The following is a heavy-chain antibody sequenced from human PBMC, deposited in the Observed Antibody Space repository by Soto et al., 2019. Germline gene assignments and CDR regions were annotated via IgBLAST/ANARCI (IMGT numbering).Heavy chain of an antibody. D-gene: IGHD3-10*01. CDR2: LTSDNGGS. Sequence: QGQLLQSGAEVKAPGASVKISCKASRYSFTAHYIHWVRQTPGQGLQHLAWLTSDNGGSYSAPRFQGRVVMTVDTSASTAYLELTGLQSDDTAVYFCARDLCPLGSGSTCPTFGMAVWGQGTSFTVSS. J-gene: IGHJ6*02. CDR3: ARDLCPLGSGSTCPTFGMAV. CDR1: RYSFTAHY. V-gene: IGHV1-2*02.